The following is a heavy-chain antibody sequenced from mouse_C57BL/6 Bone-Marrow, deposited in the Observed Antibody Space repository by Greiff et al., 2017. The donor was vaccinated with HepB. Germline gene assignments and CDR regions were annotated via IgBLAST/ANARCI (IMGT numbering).Heavy chain of an antibody. CDR2: IYPYNGVS. J-gene: IGHJ1*03. CDR3: ARWGDYDVYWYFDV. D-gene: IGHD2-4*01. V-gene: IGHV1-31*01. CDR1: GYSFTGYY. Sequence: EVKLMESGPELVKPGASVKISCKASGYSFTGYYMHWVKQSHGNILDWIGYIYPYNGVSSYNQKFKGKATLTVDKSSSTAYMELRSLTSEDSAVYYCARWGDYDVYWYFDVWGTGTTVTVSS.